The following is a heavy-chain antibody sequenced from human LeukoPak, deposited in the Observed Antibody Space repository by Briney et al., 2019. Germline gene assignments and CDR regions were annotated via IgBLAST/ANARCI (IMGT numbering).Heavy chain of an antibody. CDR2: IYYSGST. V-gene: IGHV4-59*12. CDR1: GGSISTYY. CDR3: AGERGEEYSSGWYKRNYFDN. Sequence: PSETLSLTCSVSGGSISTYYWSWIRQPPGKGLEWIGYIYYSGSTSYNPSLKSRVTISADMSKNQFSLKLTSVTGADTAVYYCAGERGEEYSSGWYKRNYFDNWGQGIRVTVSS. D-gene: IGHD6-19*01. J-gene: IGHJ4*02.